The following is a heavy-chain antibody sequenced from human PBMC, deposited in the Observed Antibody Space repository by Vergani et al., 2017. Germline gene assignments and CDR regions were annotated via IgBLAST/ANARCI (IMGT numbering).Heavy chain of an antibody. CDR2: ISAYNGNT. CDR1: GYTFTSYG. Sequence: QVQLVQSGAEVKKPGASVKVSCKASGYTFTSYGISWVRQATGQGLEWMGWISAYNGNTNYAQKLQGRVTMTTDTSTSTAYMELRSLRSDDTAVYYCARDRIPIAAAGTSWFDPWGQGTLVTVSS. V-gene: IGHV1-18*01. J-gene: IGHJ5*02. CDR3: ARDRIPIAAAGTSWFDP. D-gene: IGHD6-13*01.